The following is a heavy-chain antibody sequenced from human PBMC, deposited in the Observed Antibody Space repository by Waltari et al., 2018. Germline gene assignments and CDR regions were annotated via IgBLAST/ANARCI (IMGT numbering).Heavy chain of an antibody. CDR3: ARDTPGDGIDY. Sequence: DVQLVESGGGIGQPGGSLRLSCVASGFSFSDYWMHWVRQDPEKGLVWFAQVNHNGTNKTYADSVKGRFTVSRDNAKNTVYLQMNSLRADDTAVYFCARDTPGDGIDYWGQGTLVTVSS. J-gene: IGHJ4*02. D-gene: IGHD7-27*01. CDR2: VNHNGTNK. V-gene: IGHV3-74*01. CDR1: GFSFSDYW.